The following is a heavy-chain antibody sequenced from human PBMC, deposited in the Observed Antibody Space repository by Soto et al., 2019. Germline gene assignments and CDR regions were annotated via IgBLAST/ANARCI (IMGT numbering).Heavy chain of an antibody. V-gene: IGHV3-33*01. CDR3: ARDGPDDSSGPTTDY. J-gene: IGHJ4*02. CDR2: IWYDGSNK. CDR1: GFTFSSYG. D-gene: IGHD3-22*01. Sequence: SLRLSCAASGFTFSSYGMHWVRQAPGKGLEWVAVIWYDGSNKYYADSVKGRFTISRDNSKNTLYLQMNSLRAEDTAVYYCARDGPDDSSGPTTDYWGQGTLVTVSS.